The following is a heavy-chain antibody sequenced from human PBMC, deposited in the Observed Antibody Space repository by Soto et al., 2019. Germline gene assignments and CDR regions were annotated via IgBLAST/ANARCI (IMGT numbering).Heavy chain of an antibody. CDR3: ARDRLVAATSAPPYCYYGMDV. Sequence: EVQLVESGGGLVTPGGSLRLSCATSGFTFSSYSMNWVRQAPGMGLEWFSSISSSSRYIYYADSVRGRFTISRDNAKNSLYLQISGLRAEDTAVYYCARDRLVAATSAPPYCYYGMDVWGQGTTVTVSS. D-gene: IGHD2-15*01. CDR1: GFTFSSYS. J-gene: IGHJ6*02. V-gene: IGHV3-21*02. CDR2: ISSSSRYI.